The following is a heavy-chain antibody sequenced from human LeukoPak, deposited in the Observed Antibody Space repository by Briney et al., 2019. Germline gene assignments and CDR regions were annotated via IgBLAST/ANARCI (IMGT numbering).Heavy chain of an antibody. D-gene: IGHD5-24*01. CDR1: GFTFGRSA. V-gene: IGHV3-23*01. CDR2: ISSSGNT. CDR3: VKGRMSEDGLDF. Sequence: GGSLRLSCEASGFTFGRSAMTWVRQTPGKGLEWFSSISSSGNTYYADSVKGRFTISRDNSKNLVNLQMNSLRAEDTPIYYCVKGRMSEDGLDFWGQGSLVTVSS. J-gene: IGHJ4*02.